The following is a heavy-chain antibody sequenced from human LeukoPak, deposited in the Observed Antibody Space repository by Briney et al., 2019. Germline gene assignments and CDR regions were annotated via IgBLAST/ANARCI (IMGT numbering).Heavy chain of an antibody. V-gene: IGHV3-48*01. CDR2: IAYTGTI. D-gene: IGHD6-13*01. CDR3: ARDLAAGGTYPHY. Sequence: GGSLRLSCAASGFSFSSYSMNWVRQAPGKGLEWVAYIAYTGTIHYADSVKGRFTISRDTSKNTLYLQMNSLRTEDTAVYYCARDLAAGGTYPHYWGQGTLVSVSS. J-gene: IGHJ4*02. CDR1: GFSFSSYS.